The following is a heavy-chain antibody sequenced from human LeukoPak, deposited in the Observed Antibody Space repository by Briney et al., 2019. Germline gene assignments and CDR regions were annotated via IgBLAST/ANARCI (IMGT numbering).Heavy chain of an antibody. D-gene: IGHD6-13*01. CDR1: GFTFSSYW. CDR2: IKQDGSEK. J-gene: IGHJ4*02. V-gene: IGHV3-7*01. Sequence: GGSLRLSCAASGFTFSSYWMSWVRRAPGKGLEWVANIKQDGSEKYYVDSVKGRFTISRDNAKNSLYLQMNSLRAEDTAVYYCAREGITAAADYWGQGTLVTVSS. CDR3: AREGITAAADY.